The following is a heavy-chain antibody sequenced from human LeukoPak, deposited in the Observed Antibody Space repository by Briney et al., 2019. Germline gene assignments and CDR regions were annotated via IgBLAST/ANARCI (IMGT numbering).Heavy chain of an antibody. J-gene: IGHJ4*02. CDR1: GFTLSNYA. V-gene: IGHV3-23*01. CDR2: ISERGGST. CDR3: AKRGIVIRAVIIIGFHKEAYYFDY. Sequence: PGGSLRLSCAASGFTLSNYAMNWVRQAPGKGLEWVSGISERGGSTNYADSVKGRFIISRDTSKNTVYLQMNSLRVEDTAVYFCAKRGIVIRAVIIIGFHKEAYYFDYWGQGILVTVSS. D-gene: IGHD3-10*01.